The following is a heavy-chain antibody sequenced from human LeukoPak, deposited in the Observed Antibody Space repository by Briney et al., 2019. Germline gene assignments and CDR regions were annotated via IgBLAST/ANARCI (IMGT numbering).Heavy chain of an antibody. CDR2: INPSGGST. Sequence: GASVKVSCKASGYTFTSYYMHWVRQAPGQGLEWMGIINPSGGSTSYAQKFQGKVTMTRDTSTSTVYMELSSLRSEDTAVYYCARDRITGTSIMDAWGKGTTVTVSS. J-gene: IGHJ6*03. D-gene: IGHD1-7*01. CDR3: ARDRITGTSIMDA. V-gene: IGHV1-46*03. CDR1: GYTFTSYY.